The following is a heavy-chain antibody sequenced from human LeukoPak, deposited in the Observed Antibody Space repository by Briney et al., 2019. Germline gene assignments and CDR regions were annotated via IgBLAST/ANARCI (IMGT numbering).Heavy chain of an antibody. V-gene: IGHV4-59*01. CDR2: IYYSGST. D-gene: IGHD3-22*01. CDR1: GGSISSYY. CDR3: ARAAGFYDSSGYYD. Sequence: PSETLSLTCTVSGGSISSYYWSWIRQPPGKGLEWIGYIYYSGSTNYNPSLKSRVTISVDTSKNQFSLKLSSVTAADTAVYYCARAAGFYDSSGYYDWGQGTLVTVSS. J-gene: IGHJ4*02.